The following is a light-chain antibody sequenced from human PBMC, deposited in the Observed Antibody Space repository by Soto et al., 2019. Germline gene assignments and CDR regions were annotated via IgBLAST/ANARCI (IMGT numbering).Light chain of an antibody. Sequence: EIVLTPAPGTLSLYPGERATLSCRASQSVSSNYLAWYQQKPGQAPRLLIYGASSRATGIPDRFSGSGSGTDFTLTISRLEPEDFAVYYCQQYNRAPRTFGQGTKVDIK. J-gene: IGKJ1*01. CDR3: QQYNRAPRT. V-gene: IGKV3-20*01. CDR2: GAS. CDR1: QSVSSNY.